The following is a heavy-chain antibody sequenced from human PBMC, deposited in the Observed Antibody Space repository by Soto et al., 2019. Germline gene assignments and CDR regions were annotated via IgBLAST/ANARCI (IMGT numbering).Heavy chain of an antibody. V-gene: IGHV1-69*01. Sequence: QVQLVQSGAEVKKPGSSVKVSCKASGGTFSSYAISSVRQAPGQGLEWMGGIIPIFGTANYAQKFQGRVTITADESTSTAYMELSSLRSEDTAVYYCARGIPGSSAPVRAAFDIWGQGTMVTVSS. J-gene: IGHJ3*02. CDR2: IIPIFGTA. D-gene: IGHD3-22*01. CDR3: ARGIPGSSAPVRAAFDI. CDR1: GGTFSSYA.